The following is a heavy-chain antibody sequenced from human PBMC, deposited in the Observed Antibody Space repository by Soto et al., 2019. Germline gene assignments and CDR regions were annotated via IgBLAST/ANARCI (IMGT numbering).Heavy chain of an antibody. CDR1: GFTLSGYN. D-gene: IGHD3-16*01. V-gene: IGHV3-48*01. Sequence: GGSLRLSCAASGFTLSGYNMNWVRQAPGKGLEWVSYISSSSTVIYYADSVEGRFTISRDNAKNSLYLQMNSLRAEDTAVYYCARDAHDYVLDIWGHGTMVTVSS. J-gene: IGHJ3*02. CDR3: ARDAHDYVLDI. CDR2: ISSSSTVI.